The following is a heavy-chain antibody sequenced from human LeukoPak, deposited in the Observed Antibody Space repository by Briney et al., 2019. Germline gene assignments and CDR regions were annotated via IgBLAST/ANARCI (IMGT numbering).Heavy chain of an antibody. CDR3: ARRGGYSGYGAMIDY. CDR2: ISAYNGNT. J-gene: IGHJ4*02. V-gene: IGHV1-18*04. CDR1: GYTFTSYG. D-gene: IGHD5-12*01. Sequence: ASVKVSCKASGYTFTSYGISWVRQAPGQGLEWMGRISAYNGNTNYAQKLQGRVTMTTDTSTSTAYMELRSLRSDDTAVYYCARRGGYSGYGAMIDYWGQGTLVTVSS.